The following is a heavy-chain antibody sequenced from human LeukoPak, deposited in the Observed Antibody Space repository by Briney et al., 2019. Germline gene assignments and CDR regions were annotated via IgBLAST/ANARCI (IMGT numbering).Heavy chain of an antibody. CDR2: INHSGST. V-gene: IGHV4-34*01. J-gene: IGHJ4*02. CDR1: GGSFSGYY. CDR3: ARRLATSFDY. Sequence: SETLSLTCAVYGGSFSGYYWSWIRQSPGKGLEWIGEINHSGSTNYNPSLKSRVTVSVDTSKNQFSLKLGSVTAADTAVYYCARRLATSFDYWGQGTLVTVSS. D-gene: IGHD1-26*01.